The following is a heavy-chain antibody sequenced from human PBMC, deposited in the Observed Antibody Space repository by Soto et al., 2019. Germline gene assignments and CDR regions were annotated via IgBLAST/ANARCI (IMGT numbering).Heavy chain of an antibody. CDR3: AKDRGFVVVPAAMNY. CDR1: GFTFDDYA. V-gene: IGHV3-9*01. CDR2: ISWNSGSI. Sequence: ESGGGLVQPGRSLRLSCAASGFTFDDYAMHWVRQAPGKGLEWVSGISWNSGSIGYADSVKGRFTISRDNAKNSLYLQMNSLRAEDTALYYCAKDRGFVVVPAAMNYWGQGTLVTVSS. J-gene: IGHJ4*02. D-gene: IGHD2-2*01.